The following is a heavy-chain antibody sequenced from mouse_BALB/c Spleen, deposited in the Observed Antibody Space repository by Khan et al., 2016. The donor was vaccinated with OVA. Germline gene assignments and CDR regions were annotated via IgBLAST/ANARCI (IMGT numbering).Heavy chain of an antibody. Sequence: EVQLQESGPGLVKPSQPLSLTCTVTGYSITSGYGWNWIRQFPGNKLEWMGYISYSGSPNYNPSLKSRISITRATSKNQFFLQLNSVTTRDTATYYCARTARIKYWGRGTTLAVSS. D-gene: IGHD3-3*01. CDR2: ISYSGSP. CDR1: GYSITSGYG. J-gene: IGHJ2*01. CDR3: ARTARIKY. V-gene: IGHV3-2*02.